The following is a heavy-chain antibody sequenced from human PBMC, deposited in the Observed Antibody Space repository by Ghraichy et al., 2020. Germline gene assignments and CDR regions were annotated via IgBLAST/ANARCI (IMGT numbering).Heavy chain of an antibody. CDR1: GFTFSSYA. J-gene: IGHJ4*02. V-gene: IGHV3-23*01. D-gene: IGHD6-6*01. Sequence: GGLRLSCAASGFTFSSYAMSWVRQAPGKGLEWVSGISGSNINTYYADSVKGRFTISRDNSNNTLYLQMNSLRAEDTAVYYCAKDRSGLGAAHNYWGQGTLVTVSS. CDR2: ISGSNINT. CDR3: AKDRSGLGAAHNY.